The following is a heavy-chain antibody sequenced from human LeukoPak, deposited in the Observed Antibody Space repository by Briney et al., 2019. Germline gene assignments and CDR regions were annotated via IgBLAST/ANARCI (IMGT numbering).Heavy chain of an antibody. CDR3: ARHPLQQWLVRSDYYYYMDV. Sequence: SETLSLTCAVYGGSFSGYYWSWIRQPPGKGLEWIGEINHSGSTNYNPSLKSRVTVSVDTSKNQFSLKLSSVTAADTAVYYCARHPLQQWLVRSDYYYYMDVWGKGTTVTISS. J-gene: IGHJ6*03. CDR2: INHSGST. D-gene: IGHD6-19*01. CDR1: GGSFSGYY. V-gene: IGHV4-34*01.